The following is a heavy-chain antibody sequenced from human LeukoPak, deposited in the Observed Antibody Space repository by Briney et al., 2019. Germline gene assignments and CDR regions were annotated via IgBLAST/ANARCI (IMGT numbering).Heavy chain of an antibody. Sequence: PGGSLRLSCAASGFTFSSYGMHWVRQAPGKGLEWVAFIRYDGSNKYYADSVKGRFTISRDNSKNTLYLQMNSLRAEDTAVYYCAKRHRRFGEIESYFDYWGQGTLVTVSS. CDR2: IRYDGSNK. D-gene: IGHD3-10*01. V-gene: IGHV3-30*02. CDR1: GFTFSSYG. CDR3: AKRHRRFGEIESYFDY. J-gene: IGHJ4*02.